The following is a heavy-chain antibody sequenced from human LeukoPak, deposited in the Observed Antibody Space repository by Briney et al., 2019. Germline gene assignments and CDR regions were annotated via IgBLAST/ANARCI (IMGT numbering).Heavy chain of an antibody. D-gene: IGHD3-10*01. V-gene: IGHV1-18*01. CDR3: ARGGGITMVRGLNFDY. J-gene: IGHJ4*02. Sequence: ASVKVSCKPSGYTFTSYGISWVRQAPGQGLEWMGWISAYNGNTNYAQKLQGRVTMTTDTSTSTAYMELRSLRSDDTAVYYCARGGGITMVRGLNFDYWGQGTLVTVSS. CDR1: GYTFTSYG. CDR2: ISAYNGNT.